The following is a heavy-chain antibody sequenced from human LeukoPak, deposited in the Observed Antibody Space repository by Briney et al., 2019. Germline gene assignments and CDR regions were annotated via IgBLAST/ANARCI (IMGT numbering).Heavy chain of an antibody. CDR1: GGSIRSYH. J-gene: IGHJ6*02. D-gene: IGHD1-26*01. CDR3: ARDGGMVGTSLDMDV. V-gene: IGHV4-59*01. CDR2: IYYTGIT. Sequence: PSETLSLTCTVSGGSIRSYHWSWVRQPPGKGLEWIGYIYYTGITNYNPSLKSRVTISVDTSKNEISLKLNSVTAADTAVYFCARDGGMVGTSLDMDVWGQGTTVTVSS.